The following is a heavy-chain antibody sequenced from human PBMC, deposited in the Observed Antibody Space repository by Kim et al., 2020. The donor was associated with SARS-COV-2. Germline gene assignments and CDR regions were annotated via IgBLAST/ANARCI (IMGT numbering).Heavy chain of an antibody. CDR1: GGSISSYY. Sequence: SETLSLTCTVSGGSISSYYWSWIRQPPGKGLEWIGYIYYSGSTNYNPSLKSRVTISVDTSKNQFPLKLSSVTAADTAVYYCARDRIAVAGYYYYGMDVWGQGTTVTVSS. CDR3: ARDRIAVAGYYYYGMDV. D-gene: IGHD6-19*01. CDR2: IYYSGST. V-gene: IGHV4-59*01. J-gene: IGHJ6*02.